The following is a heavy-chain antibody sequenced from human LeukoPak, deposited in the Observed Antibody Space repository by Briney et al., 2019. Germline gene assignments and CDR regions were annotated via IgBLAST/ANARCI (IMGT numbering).Heavy chain of an antibody. CDR1: GGSISSSNW. D-gene: IGHD5-18*01. J-gene: IGHJ4*02. V-gene: IGHV4-4*02. CDR3: ARVENSYGAGYFDY. Sequence: SETLSLTCAVSGGSISSSNWWSWVLQPPGKGLEWIGEIYHSGSTNHNPSLKSRVTILVDKSKNQFSLKLSSVTAADTAVYYCARVENSYGAGYFDYWGQGTLVTVSS. CDR2: IYHSGST.